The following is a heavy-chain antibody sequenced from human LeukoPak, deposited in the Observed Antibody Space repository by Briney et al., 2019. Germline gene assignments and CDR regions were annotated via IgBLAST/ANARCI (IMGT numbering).Heavy chain of an antibody. CDR1: GFIFSSYA. CDR3: AKESIVAAGNVNYFDY. CDR2: ISGSGGST. J-gene: IGHJ4*02. D-gene: IGHD6-13*01. Sequence: GGSLRLSCAASGFIFSSYAMSWVRQAPGKGLEWVSAISGSGGSTFYADSVKGRLSISRDNPKNTLYLQMNSLRAEDTSVYYCAKESIVAAGNVNYFDYWGQGTLVTVSS. V-gene: IGHV3-23*01.